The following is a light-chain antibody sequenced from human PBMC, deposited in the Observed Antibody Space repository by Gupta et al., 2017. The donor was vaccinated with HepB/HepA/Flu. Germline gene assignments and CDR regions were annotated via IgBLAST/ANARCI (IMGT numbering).Light chain of an antibody. V-gene: IGLV2-14*01. Sequence: QSALTQPASVSGSPGQSITISCPGTSRDVGGHNYVSWYQYHTGKAPKLMIYEVSNRPAGVSNRFSGSKSGNTASLTISGLQAEDEADYHCSSYTSSSTLVFGGGTKLTVL. J-gene: IGLJ3*02. CDR2: EVS. CDR3: SSYTSSSTLV. CDR1: SRDVGGHNY.